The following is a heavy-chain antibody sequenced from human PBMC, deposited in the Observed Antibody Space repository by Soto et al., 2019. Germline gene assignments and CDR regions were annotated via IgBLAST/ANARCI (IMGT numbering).Heavy chain of an antibody. V-gene: IGHV3-33*01. CDR1: GFTFSSYG. CDR3: ARDATAAPQINNWFDP. D-gene: IGHD5-18*01. CDR2: IWYDGSNK. J-gene: IGHJ5*02. Sequence: QVQLVESGGGVVQPGRSLRLSCAASGFTFSSYGMHWVRQAPGKGLEWVAVIWYDGSNKYYADSVKGRFTISRDNSKNPLYLQMNSLRAEDTAVYYCARDATAAPQINNWFDPWGQGTLVTVSS.